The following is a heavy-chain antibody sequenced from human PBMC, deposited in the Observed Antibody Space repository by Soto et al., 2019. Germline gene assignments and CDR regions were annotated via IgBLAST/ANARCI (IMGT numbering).Heavy chain of an antibody. D-gene: IGHD2-2*01. CDR2: ISAYNGNT. CDR3: ARPRGYCSSTSCQQGLFDP. Sequence: ASVTVSCKASGYTFTSYGISWVRQAPGQGLEWMGWISAYNGNTNYAQKLQGRVTMTTDTSTSTAYMELRSLRSDDTAVYYCARPRGYCSSTSCQQGLFDPWGQGTLVTVSS. J-gene: IGHJ5*02. CDR1: GYTFTSYG. V-gene: IGHV1-18*04.